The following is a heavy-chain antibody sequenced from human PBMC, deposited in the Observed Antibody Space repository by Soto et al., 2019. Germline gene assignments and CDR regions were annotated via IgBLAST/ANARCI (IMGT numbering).Heavy chain of an antibody. CDR2: INHSGST. CDR3: AGGYCSGGSSPNFYYYIGMDV. Sequence: SETLSLTCAVYGGSFSGYYWSWIRQPPGKGLEWIGEINHSGSTNYNPSLKSRVTISVDTSKNQFSLKLSSVTAADTAVYYCAGGYCSGGSSPNFYYYIGMDVWGQGTTVTVSS. V-gene: IGHV4-34*01. J-gene: IGHJ6*02. CDR1: GGSFSGYY. D-gene: IGHD2-15*01.